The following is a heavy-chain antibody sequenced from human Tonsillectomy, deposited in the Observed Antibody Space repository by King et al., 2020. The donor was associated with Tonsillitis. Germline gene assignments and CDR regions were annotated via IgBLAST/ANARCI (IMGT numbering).Heavy chain of an antibody. CDR1: GFTVSGYA. CDR3: AKDGQREGYCGGDCFSNY. J-gene: IGHJ4*02. D-gene: IGHD2-21*02. CDR2: ISGSVGST. V-gene: IGHV3-23*04. Sequence: DVQLVESGGGWVQPGGSLRLSCAASGFTVSGYAMSWVRQAPGKGLEWVSTISGSVGSTYYAESVKGRFTISRDNSKNTVYLQMNSLRSEDTALYFCAKDGQREGYCGGDCFSNYWGQGTLVTVSS.